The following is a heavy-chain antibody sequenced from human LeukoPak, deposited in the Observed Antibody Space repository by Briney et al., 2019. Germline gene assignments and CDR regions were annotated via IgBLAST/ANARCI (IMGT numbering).Heavy chain of an antibody. CDR3: ARGGNIVVEPAAIPFDY. CDR1: GGSFSGYY. D-gene: IGHD2-2*01. CDR2: INHSGST. V-gene: IGHV4-34*01. J-gene: IGHJ4*02. Sequence: SETLSLTCAVYGGSFSGYYWSWIRQPPGKGLEWIGEINHSGSTNYNPSLKSRVTISVDTSKNQFSLKLSSVTAADTAVYYCARGGNIVVEPAAIPFDYWGQGTLVTVSS.